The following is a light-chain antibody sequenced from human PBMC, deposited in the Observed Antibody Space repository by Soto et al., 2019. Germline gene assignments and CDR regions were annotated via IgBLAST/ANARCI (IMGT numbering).Light chain of an antibody. J-gene: IGKJ4*01. CDR2: GAS. CDR3: QQYGSLPT. CDR1: QSVSSSY. V-gene: IGKV3-20*01. Sequence: EIVLTPSPGTLSLSPGERATLSCRASQSVSSSYLAWYQQKPGQAPRLLIYGASSRATGIPDRFSGSGSGTDFTLTISRLEPEDFAVYYCQQYGSLPTFGGGTKVDI.